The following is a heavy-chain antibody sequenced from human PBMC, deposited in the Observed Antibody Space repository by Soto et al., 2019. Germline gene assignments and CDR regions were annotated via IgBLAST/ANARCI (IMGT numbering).Heavy chain of an antibody. CDR3: VRQNSCNWLEP. CDR2: IWYDGSDQ. V-gene: IGHV3-33*01. Sequence: QVQLLESGGGVVQPGRSLRLSCAASGFTFSSYGMHWVRQAPGRGLEWVANIWYDGSDQYYADSVKGRFTISRDNSNNTVYLQLNSLRAEDTAVYYCVRQNSCNWLEPWGQGALVTVSS. J-gene: IGHJ5*02. CDR1: GFTFSSYG.